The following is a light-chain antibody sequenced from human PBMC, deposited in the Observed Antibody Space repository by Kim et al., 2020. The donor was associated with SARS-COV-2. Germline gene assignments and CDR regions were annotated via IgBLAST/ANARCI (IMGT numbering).Light chain of an antibody. V-gene: IGLV3-19*01. J-gene: IGLJ3*02. Sequence: LGQTVRITCQGDSLRSYFASWYQQKPGQAPVLVIYGKNNRPSGIPDRFSGSSSGNTASLTITGAQAEDEADYYCNSRDSSGNHHWVFGGGTKLTVL. CDR1: SLRSYF. CDR2: GKN. CDR3: NSRDSSGNHHWV.